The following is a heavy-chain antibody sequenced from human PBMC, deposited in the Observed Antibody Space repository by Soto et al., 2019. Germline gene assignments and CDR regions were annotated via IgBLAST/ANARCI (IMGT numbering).Heavy chain of an antibody. Sequence: ASVKVSCKASGYTFSGFYMHWVRQAPGQGLEWMGWINPNSGGTKSAEKFQGRVAMTRDTSISTAYMELSRLTSDDTAVYYCASAAVTGTAGLDFWGQGTQVTVFS. CDR2: INPNSGGT. CDR1: GYTFSGFY. J-gene: IGHJ4*02. V-gene: IGHV1-2*02. CDR3: ASAAVTGTAGLDF. D-gene: IGHD6-19*01.